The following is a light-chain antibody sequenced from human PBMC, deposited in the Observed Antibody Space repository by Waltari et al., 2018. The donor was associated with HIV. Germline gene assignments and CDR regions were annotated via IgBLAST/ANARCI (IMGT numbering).Light chain of an antibody. V-gene: IGKV4-1*01. CDR2: WAS. CDR3: QQYYSTPT. CDR1: QSVLDSSNNKNN. J-gene: IGKJ4*01. Sequence: DIVMTQSPESLAVSLGERATISCRSSQSVLDSSNNKNNLTWYQHKVGKPPRLVSNWASTRESGVPARFSGSGSGTDFTLTITNVQPEDVAVYYCQQYYSTPTFGGGTRVEIK.